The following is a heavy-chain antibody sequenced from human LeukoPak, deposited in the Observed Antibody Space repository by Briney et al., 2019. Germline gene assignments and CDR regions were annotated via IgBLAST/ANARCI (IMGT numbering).Heavy chain of an antibody. CDR3: ASLEYDFWSGYPKSEAFDI. CDR2: IYYSGST. D-gene: IGHD3-3*01. Sequence: PSETLSLTCTVSGGSVSSGSYYWSWIRQPPGKGLEWIGYIYYSGSTNYNPSLKSRVTISVDTSKNQFSLKLSPVTAADTAVYYCASLEYDFWSGYPKSEAFDIWGQGTMVTVSS. V-gene: IGHV4-61*01. CDR1: GGSVSSGSYY. J-gene: IGHJ3*02.